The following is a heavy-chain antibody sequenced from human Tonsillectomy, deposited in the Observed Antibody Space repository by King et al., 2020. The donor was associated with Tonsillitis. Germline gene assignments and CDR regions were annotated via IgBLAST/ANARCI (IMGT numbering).Heavy chain of an antibody. V-gene: IGHV4-38-2*01. CDR1: GYSISSGYY. J-gene: IGHJ4*02. CDR3: AGGLLWFGDPLDY. D-gene: IGHD3-10*01. Sequence: QLQESGPGLVKPSETLSLTCAVSGYSISSGYYWGWIRQPPGKGLEWIGSIYHSGSTYYNPSLKSRVTISVDTSKNQFSLKLSSVTAADTAVYYCAGGLLWFGDPLDYWGQGTLVTVSS. CDR2: IYHSGST.